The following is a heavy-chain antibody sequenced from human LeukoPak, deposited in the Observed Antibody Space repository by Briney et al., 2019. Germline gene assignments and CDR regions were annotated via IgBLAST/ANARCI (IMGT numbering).Heavy chain of an antibody. CDR3: AREYCSSTSCYSHNWFDP. Sequence: SGTLSLTCTVSGGSISSYYWSWIRQPPGKGLEWIGYIYYSGSTNYNPSLKSRVTISVDTSKNQFSLKLSSVTAADTAVYYCAREYCSSTSCYSHNWFDPWGQGTLATVSS. D-gene: IGHD2-2*01. V-gene: IGHV4-59*12. J-gene: IGHJ5*02. CDR2: IYYSGST. CDR1: GGSISSYY.